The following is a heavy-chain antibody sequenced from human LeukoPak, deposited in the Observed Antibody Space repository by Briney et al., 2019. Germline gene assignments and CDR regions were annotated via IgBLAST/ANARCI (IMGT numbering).Heavy chain of an antibody. CDR2: VNPNSGGT. CDR1: GYTFTGYY. D-gene: IGHD6-6*01. Sequence: GASVKVSCKASGYTFTGYYMHWVRQAPGQGLEWMGWVNPNSGGTNYAQKFQGRVTMTRDTSISTAYMELSRLRSDDTAVYYCTRFEPGQLVTFDYWGQGTLVTVSS. V-gene: IGHV1-2*02. J-gene: IGHJ4*02. CDR3: TRFEPGQLVTFDY.